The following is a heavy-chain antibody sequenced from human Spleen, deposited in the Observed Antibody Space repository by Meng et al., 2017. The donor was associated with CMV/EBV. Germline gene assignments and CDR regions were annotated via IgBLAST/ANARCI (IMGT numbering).Heavy chain of an antibody. CDR3: ARDVRNWPAYGMDV. CDR2: IYYSGST. V-gene: IGHV4-39*07. CDR1: GGSISSSSYY. Sequence: GSLRLSCTVSGGSISSSSYYWGWIRQPPGKGLECIGSIYYSGSTYYNPSLKSRVTLSVDTSKNQFSLQLSSVTAADTAVYYCARDVRNWPAYGMDVWGQGTTVTVSS. J-gene: IGHJ6*02. D-gene: IGHD1-1*01.